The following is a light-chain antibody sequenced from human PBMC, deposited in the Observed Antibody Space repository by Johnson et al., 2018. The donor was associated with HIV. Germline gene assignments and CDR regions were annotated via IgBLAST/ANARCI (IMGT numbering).Light chain of an antibody. Sequence: QSVLTQPPSVSAAPGQKVTISCSGSNSNIGSNYVSWYQQLPGTAPKLLIYDNNKRPSGIPDRFSGSKSGTSATLAITGLQTGDEADYYCGTWDSGLSGGLYLFGPGTKVTVL. V-gene: IGLV1-51*01. J-gene: IGLJ1*01. CDR3: GTWDSGLSGGLYL. CDR2: DNN. CDR1: NSNIGSNY.